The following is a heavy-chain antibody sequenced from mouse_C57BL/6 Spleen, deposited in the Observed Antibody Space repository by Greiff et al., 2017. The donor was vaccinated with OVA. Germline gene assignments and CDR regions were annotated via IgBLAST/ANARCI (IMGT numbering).Heavy chain of an antibody. J-gene: IGHJ2*01. CDR1: GYTFTSYW. V-gene: IGHV1-50*01. D-gene: IGHD4-1*01. CDR2: IDPSDSYT. CDR3: ARSETGRGYFDY. Sequence: VQLQESGAELVKPGASVKLSCKASGYTFTSYWMQWVKQRPGQGLEWIGEIDPSDSYTNYNQKFKGKATLTVDTSSSTAYMQLSSLTSEDSAVYYCARSETGRGYFDYWGQGTTLTVSS.